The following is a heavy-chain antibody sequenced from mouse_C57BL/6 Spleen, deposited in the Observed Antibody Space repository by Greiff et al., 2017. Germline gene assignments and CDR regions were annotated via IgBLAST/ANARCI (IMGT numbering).Heavy chain of an antibody. Sequence: EVKVEESEGGLVQPGSSMKLSCTASGFTFSDYYMAWVRQVPEKGLEWVAKINYDGSSTYYLDSLKSRFIISRDNAKNILYLQLSSLKSEDSATYYCARDPSLGRAMDYWGQGTSVTVSS. CDR2: INYDGSST. D-gene: IGHD4-1*01. CDR3: ARDPSLGRAMDY. J-gene: IGHJ4*01. V-gene: IGHV5-16*01. CDR1: GFTFSDYY.